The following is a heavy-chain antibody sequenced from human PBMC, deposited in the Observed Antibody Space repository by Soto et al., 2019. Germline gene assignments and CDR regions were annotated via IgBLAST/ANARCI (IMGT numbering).Heavy chain of an antibody. CDR2: VYNSGST. J-gene: IGHJ4*02. CDR3: ARYLREEVAGYTLDN. Sequence: SETLSLTCTVSGGSISSNYWTWIRQPPGKGMEWIGYVYNSGSTNYNPSLKSLVTISEDTSKSQLSLKVSSMPAADTAVYYCARYLREEVAGYTLDNWGQGILVTVSS. V-gene: IGHV4-59*01. D-gene: IGHD2-15*01. CDR1: GGSISSNY.